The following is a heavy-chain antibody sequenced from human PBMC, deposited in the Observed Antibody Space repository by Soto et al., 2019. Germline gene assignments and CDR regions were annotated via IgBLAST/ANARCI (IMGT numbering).Heavy chain of an antibody. J-gene: IGHJ2*01. CDR2: ISYDGSNK. CDR1: GFTFSSYA. CDR3: ARDRNWYFDL. V-gene: IGHV3-30-3*01. Sequence: QVQLVESGGGVVQPGRSLRLSCAASGFTFSSYAMHWVRQAPGKGLEWVAVISYDGSNKYYADSVKGRFTISRDNSKNTLYLQMNSLRAEDTAMYYCARDRNWYFDLWGRGTLVTVSS.